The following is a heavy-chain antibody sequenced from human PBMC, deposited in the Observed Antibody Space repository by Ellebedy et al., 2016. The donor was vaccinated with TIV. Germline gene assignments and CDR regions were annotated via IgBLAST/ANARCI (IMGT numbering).Heavy chain of an antibody. CDR2: IYTSGST. Sequence: SETLSLTXTVSGDSISSYYWSWIRQPAGKGLEWIGRIYTSGSTNYNPSLKSRVTMSIDTSKNQFSLKLTSVTAADTAVYYCVRSISESSDASGLTLGESWGQGTLVSVSS. CDR3: VRSISESSDASGLTLGES. V-gene: IGHV4-4*07. J-gene: IGHJ4*02. D-gene: IGHD3-16*01. CDR1: GDSISSYY.